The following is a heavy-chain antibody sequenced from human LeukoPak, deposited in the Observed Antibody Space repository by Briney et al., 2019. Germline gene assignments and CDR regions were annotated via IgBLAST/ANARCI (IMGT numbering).Heavy chain of an antibody. Sequence: PGGSLRLSCAASGFTFSSYAMHWVRQAPGKGLEWVAVISYDGSNKYYADSVKGRFTISRDNSKNTLYLQMNSLRAEDTAVYYCARGLYYYDGSGYSPKYFQHWGQGTLVTVSS. CDR3: ARGLYYYDGSGYSPKYFQH. V-gene: IGHV3-30-3*01. CDR2: ISYDGSNK. D-gene: IGHD3-22*01. CDR1: GFTFSSYA. J-gene: IGHJ1*01.